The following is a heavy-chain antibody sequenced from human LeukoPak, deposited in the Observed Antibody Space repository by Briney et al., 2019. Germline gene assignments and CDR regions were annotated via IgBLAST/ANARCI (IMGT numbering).Heavy chain of an antibody. D-gene: IGHD5-18*01. Sequence: ASVKVSCKASGGTFSSYAISWVRQAPGQGLEWMGGIIPIFGAANYAQKFQGRVTITADESTSTAHMELSSLRSEDTAVYYCARARIQLWLFDYWGQGTLVTVSS. J-gene: IGHJ4*02. V-gene: IGHV1-69*13. CDR1: GGTFSSYA. CDR2: IIPIFGAA. CDR3: ARARIQLWLFDY.